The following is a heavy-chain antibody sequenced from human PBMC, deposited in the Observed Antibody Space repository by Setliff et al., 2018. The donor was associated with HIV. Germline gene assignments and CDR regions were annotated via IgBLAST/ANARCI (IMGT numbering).Heavy chain of an antibody. J-gene: IGHJ4*02. CDR2: VYFSGST. D-gene: IGHD6-25*01. V-gene: IGHV4-59*01. Sequence: ASETLSLTCTVSGGSITTYYWSWVRQPPGKGLEWIGYVYFSGSTNYNPALKRRVTISIDTSKNQFSLKLSSVTAADTAVYYCATLPITAAAHFDHWGQGTLVTVSS. CDR3: ATLPITAAAHFDH. CDR1: GGSITTYY.